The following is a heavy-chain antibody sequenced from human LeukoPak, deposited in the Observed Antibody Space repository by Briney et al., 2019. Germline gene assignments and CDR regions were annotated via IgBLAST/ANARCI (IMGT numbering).Heavy chain of an antibody. J-gene: IGHJ4*02. D-gene: IGHD3-10*01. CDR1: GGSISSYY. V-gene: IGHV4-59*01. CDR2: IYYSGST. CDR3: ARTPRITMVRGVYFDY. Sequence: SETLSLTCTVSGGSISSYYWSWIRQPPGKGLEWIGYIYYSGSTNYNPSLKSQVTISVDTSKNQFSLKLSSVTAADTAVYYCARTPRITMVRGVYFDYWGQGTLVTVSS.